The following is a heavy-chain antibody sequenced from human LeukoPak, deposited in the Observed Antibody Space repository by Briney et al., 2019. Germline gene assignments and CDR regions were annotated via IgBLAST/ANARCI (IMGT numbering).Heavy chain of an antibody. V-gene: IGHV4-34*01. CDR1: GGSFSGYY. D-gene: IGHD2-2*01. J-gene: IGHJ6*03. CDR3: ASIVVVPAAMGWGYYYYMDV. CDR2: INHSGST. Sequence: PSETLSLTCAVYGGSFSGYYWSWIRQPPGRGLEWIGEINHSGSTNYNPSLKSRVNMSVDTSKNQFSLKLSSVTAADTAVYYCASIVVVPAAMGWGYYYYMDVWGKGTTVTVSS.